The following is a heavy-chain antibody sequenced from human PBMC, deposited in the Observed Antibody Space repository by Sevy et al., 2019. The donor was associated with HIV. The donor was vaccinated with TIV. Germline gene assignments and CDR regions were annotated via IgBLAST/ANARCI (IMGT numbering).Heavy chain of an antibody. D-gene: IGHD3-3*01. CDR2: ISSSSSYI. J-gene: IGHJ6*02. CDR3: ASDDSITIFGVVLGHYGMDV. CDR1: GFTFSSYS. Sequence: GGSLRLSCAASGFTFSSYSMNCVRQAPGKGLEWVSSISSSSSYIYYADSVKGRFTISRDNAKNSLYLQMNSLRAEDTAVYYSASDDSITIFGVVLGHYGMDVWGQGTPVFVSS. V-gene: IGHV3-21*01.